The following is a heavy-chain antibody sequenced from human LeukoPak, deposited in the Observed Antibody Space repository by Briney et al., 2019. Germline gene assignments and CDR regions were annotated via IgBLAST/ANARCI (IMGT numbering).Heavy chain of an antibody. J-gene: IGHJ5*02. D-gene: IGHD2-2*01. CDR3: ARGIVVQPSANWFDP. V-gene: IGHV1-3*01. CDR2: INADDGNT. Sequence: GASVNVSCKTSGYTFTTYAIHWVRQAPGQRLEWMGLINADDGNTRYSQRFQGRVTITRDTSANTAYMELSSLRFEDTAVYYCARGIVVQPSANWFDPWGQGTPVTVSS. CDR1: GYTFTTYA.